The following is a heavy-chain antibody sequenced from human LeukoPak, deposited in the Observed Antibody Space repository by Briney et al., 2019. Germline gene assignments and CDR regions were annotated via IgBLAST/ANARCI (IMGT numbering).Heavy chain of an antibody. CDR1: GFTFSSYA. CDR2: ISGSGGST. V-gene: IGHV3-23*01. Sequence: GGSLRLSCAASGFTFSSYAMSWVRQAPGKGLEWVSAISGSGGSTYYADSVKGRFTISRDNSKNTLYLQMNSLRAEDTAVYYCAKDPSREVISTHHPWGQGTLVTVSS. D-gene: IGHD3-10*01. J-gene: IGHJ5*02. CDR3: AKDPSREVISTHHP.